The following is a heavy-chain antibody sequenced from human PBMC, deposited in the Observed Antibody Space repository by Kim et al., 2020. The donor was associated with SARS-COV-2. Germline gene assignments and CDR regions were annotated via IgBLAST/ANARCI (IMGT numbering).Heavy chain of an antibody. CDR2: ISYDGSNK. D-gene: IGHD3-3*02. J-gene: IGHJ4*02. CDR3: AREYHFWSGYYGYYFDY. CDR1: GFTFSSYA. V-gene: IGHV3-30-3*01. Sequence: GGSLRLSCAASGFTFSSYAMHWVRQAPGKGLEWVAVISYDGSNKYYADSVKGRFTISRDNSKNTLYLQMNSLRAEDTAVYYCAREYHFWSGYYGYYFDYWGQGTLVTVSS.